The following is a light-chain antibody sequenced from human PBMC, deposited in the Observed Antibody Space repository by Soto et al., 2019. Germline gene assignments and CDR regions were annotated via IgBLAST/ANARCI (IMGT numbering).Light chain of an antibody. J-gene: IGKJ5*01. CDR1: QSINNK. Sequence: EIVLTQSPGTLSLSLVERVTLSFRASQSINNKVAWYQQKPGQAPRLLIYGASTRATGISARFSGSGSGTEFTLTISSLQSEDFAVYYCQQYNNWPPITFGQGTRLEIK. CDR2: GAS. V-gene: IGKV3-15*01. CDR3: QQYNNWPPIT.